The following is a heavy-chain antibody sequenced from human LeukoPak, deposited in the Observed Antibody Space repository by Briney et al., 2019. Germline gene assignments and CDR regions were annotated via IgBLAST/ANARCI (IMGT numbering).Heavy chain of an antibody. CDR3: VRDRSGSSSVY. J-gene: IGHJ4*02. CDR1: GFTFSNYW. D-gene: IGHD6-6*01. CDR2: INSGGSST. V-gene: IGHV3-74*01. Sequence: GGSLRLSCAASGFTFSNYWMHWFRQAPGKGLVWVSHINSGGSSTTYADSVKGRFTISRDNAKNTLYLQMNSLRAEDTAVYYCVRDRSGSSSVYWGQGTLVNVSS.